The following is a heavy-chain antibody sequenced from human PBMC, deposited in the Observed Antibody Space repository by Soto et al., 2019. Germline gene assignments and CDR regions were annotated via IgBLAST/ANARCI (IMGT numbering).Heavy chain of an antibody. CDR3: ARAGLMEAHFDY. J-gene: IGHJ4*02. D-gene: IGHD3-16*01. CDR2: IYYSGST. Sequence: PSETLSLTCTASGGSISSGGYYWSWIRQPPGKGLEWIGYIYYSGSTNYNPSLKSRVTISVDTSKNQFSLKLSSVTAADTAVYYCARAGLMEAHFDYWGQGTLVTVSS. V-gene: IGHV4-61*08. CDR1: GGSISSGGYY.